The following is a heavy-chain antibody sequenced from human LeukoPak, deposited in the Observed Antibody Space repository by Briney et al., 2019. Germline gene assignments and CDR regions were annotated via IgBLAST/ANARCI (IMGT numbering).Heavy chain of an antibody. CDR3: ARDGIAAVDFDY. Sequence: GGSLRLSCAASGFTFSTYWMHWVRQAPGKGLVWVSRVNGDGSSTNYADSVKGRFTISRDNAKNTLYLQMNSLRAEDTAVYYCARDGIAAVDFDYWGQGILVTVSS. V-gene: IGHV3-74*01. CDR1: GFTFSTYW. D-gene: IGHD6-13*01. J-gene: IGHJ4*02. CDR2: VNGDGSST.